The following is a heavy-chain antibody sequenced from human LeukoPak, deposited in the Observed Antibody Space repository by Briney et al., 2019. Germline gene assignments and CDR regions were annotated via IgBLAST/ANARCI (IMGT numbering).Heavy chain of an antibody. V-gene: IGHV1-8*01. CDR2: MNPNSGNT. D-gene: IGHD3-9*01. J-gene: IGHJ3*02. CDR1: GDTFTSYD. Sequence: ASVKVSCKASGDTFTSYDIDWVRQATGQGLEWMGWMNPNSGNTGYAQKFQGRVTMTRNTSISTAYMELSSLRSEDTAVYYCARMTLTIQPDAFDIWGQGTMVAVSS. CDR3: ARMTLTIQPDAFDI.